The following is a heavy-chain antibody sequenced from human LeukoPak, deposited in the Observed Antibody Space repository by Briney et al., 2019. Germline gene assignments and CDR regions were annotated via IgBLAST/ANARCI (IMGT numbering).Heavy chain of an antibody. CDR3: ATMDQLWFGELFWRDDAFDI. CDR2: IRYDGSNK. D-gene: IGHD3-10*01. V-gene: IGHV3-30*02. Sequence: PGGSLRLSCAASGFTFSSYGMHWVRQAPGKGLEWVAFIRYDGSNKYYADSVKGRFTISRDNSKNTLYLQMNSLRAEDTAVYYCATMDQLWFGELFWRDDAFDIWGQGTMVTVSS. CDR1: GFTFSSYG. J-gene: IGHJ3*02.